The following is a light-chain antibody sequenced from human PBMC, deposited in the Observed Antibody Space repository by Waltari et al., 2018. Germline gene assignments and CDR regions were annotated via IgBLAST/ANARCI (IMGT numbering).Light chain of an antibody. CDR2: WAS. V-gene: IGKV4-1*01. CDR3: QQYYTTPPYT. J-gene: IGKJ2*01. CDR1: RNILYSSNNKNH. Sequence: DIVMTQSPDSLTASLGERATINCKSSRNILYSSNNKNHLAWNQQKPGQPPKLLIYWASTRESGVPDRFSGSGSGTDFTLTISSLQPEDVAVYYCQQYYTTPPYTFGQGTKLEIK.